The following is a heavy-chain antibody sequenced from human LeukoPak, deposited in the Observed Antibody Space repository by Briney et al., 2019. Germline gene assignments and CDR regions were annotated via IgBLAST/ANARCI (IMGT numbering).Heavy chain of an antibody. CDR2: VNRDGSET. CDR1: GFALSSHW. V-gene: IGHV3-7*03. CDR3: ARNNGMDV. J-gene: IGHJ6*02. Sequence: GSLRLSCAASGFALSSHWMTWVRRVPGRGPEWVANVNRDGSETYYLDSVKGRFTISKDNAKNSLYLQMNSLRAEDTALYHCARNNGMDVWGQGTTVIVSS.